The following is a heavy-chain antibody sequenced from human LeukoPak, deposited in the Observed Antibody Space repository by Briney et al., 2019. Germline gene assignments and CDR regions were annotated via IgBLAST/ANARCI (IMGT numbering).Heavy chain of an antibody. V-gene: IGHV3-30*04. CDR2: ISYDGSNK. CDR1: GFTFSNYA. D-gene: IGHD2-2*01. Sequence: GGSLRLSCAASGFTFSNYAMYWVCQAPGKGLEWVAVISYDGSNKYYADSVKGRFTISRDNSKNTLYLQMNSLRAEDTAVYYCARAPSHCSSTSCGFDYWGQGTLVTVSS. CDR3: ARAPSHCSSTSCGFDY. J-gene: IGHJ4*02.